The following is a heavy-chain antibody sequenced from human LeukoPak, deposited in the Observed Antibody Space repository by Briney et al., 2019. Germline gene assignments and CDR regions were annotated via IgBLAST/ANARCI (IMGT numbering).Heavy chain of an antibody. J-gene: IGHJ4*02. Sequence: GGSLRLSCAASRFTFSSYAMTWVRQAPGRGLEWVSSISGSGGSTYYADSVKGRFTISRDNSKNTLYLQMNSLRAEDTAVYYCAKELKIFGVVIGGEYWGQGTLVTVSS. CDR2: ISGSGGST. CDR1: RFTFSSYA. CDR3: AKELKIFGVVIGGEY. V-gene: IGHV3-23*01. D-gene: IGHD3-3*01.